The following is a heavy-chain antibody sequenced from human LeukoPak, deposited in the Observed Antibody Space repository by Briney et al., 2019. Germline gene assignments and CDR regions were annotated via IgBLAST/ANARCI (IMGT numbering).Heavy chain of an antibody. D-gene: IGHD5-24*01. Sequence: GGSLRLSCAASGFTFSSYSMNWVRQAPGKGLEWVSYISSSSSTIYYADSVKGRFTISRDNAKNSLYLQMNSLRAEDTAVYYCARAQKMATIISSFDYWGQGTLVTVSS. CDR3: ARAQKMATIISSFDY. V-gene: IGHV3-48*04. CDR1: GFTFSSYS. CDR2: ISSSSSTI. J-gene: IGHJ4*02.